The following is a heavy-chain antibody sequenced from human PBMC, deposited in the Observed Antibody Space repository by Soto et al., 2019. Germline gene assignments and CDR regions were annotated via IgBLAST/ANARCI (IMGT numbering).Heavy chain of an antibody. J-gene: IGHJ3*02. CDR1: GGTFSSYG. D-gene: IGHD3-22*01. Sequence: ASVKVSCKASGGTFSSYGISWVRQAPGQGLEWMGWISAYNGNTNYAQKLQGRVTMTTGTSTSTAYMELRSLRSDDTAVYYCGRIRQEYDSSGYYTDAFDIWGQGTMVTVSS. CDR2: ISAYNGNT. V-gene: IGHV1-18*01. CDR3: GRIRQEYDSSGYYTDAFDI.